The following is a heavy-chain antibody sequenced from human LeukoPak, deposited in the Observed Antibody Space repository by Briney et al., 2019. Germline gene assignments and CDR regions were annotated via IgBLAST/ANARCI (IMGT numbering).Heavy chain of an antibody. CDR2: ISGSSSST. V-gene: IGHV3-48*04. J-gene: IGHJ4*02. CDR1: GFTFSTYS. D-gene: IGHD2-8*01. Sequence: GGSLRLSCAASGFTFSTYSMNWVRQAPGRGLEWVSYISGSSSSTKYADSVKGRFTISRDNAKNSLYLQMNSLRVEDTAVYYCVDLNAPLWGQGTLVTVSS. CDR3: VDLNAPL.